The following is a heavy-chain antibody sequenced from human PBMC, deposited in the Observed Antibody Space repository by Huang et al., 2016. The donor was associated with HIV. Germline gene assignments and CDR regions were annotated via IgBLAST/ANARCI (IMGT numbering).Heavy chain of an antibody. Sequence: QLQLQESGPGQVKPSETLSLTCTVSGDFISSTNYYWGWIRQSPGKGLEWVGSVYQSGRTNYNPSLKSRVTLSVDTSRNQCSLRLNSVTAADTAVYYCASQHIGAAATWFWGRGTQVAVSS. D-gene: IGHD6-13*01. J-gene: IGHJ4*02. CDR1: GDFISSTNYY. CDR3: ASQHIGAAATWF. V-gene: IGHV4-39*01. CDR2: VYQSGRT.